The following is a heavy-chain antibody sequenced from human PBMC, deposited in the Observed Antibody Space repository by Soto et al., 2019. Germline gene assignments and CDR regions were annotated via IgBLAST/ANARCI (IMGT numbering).Heavy chain of an antibody. CDR1: GFTFSNAW. J-gene: IGHJ3*02. V-gene: IGHV3-15*01. Sequence: LSLTCAASGFTFSNAWMSWVRQAPGKGLEWVGRIKSKTDGGTTDYAAPVKGRFTISRDDSKNTLYLQMNSLKTEDTAVYYCTTDGPGGYCSSTSCYAFDIWGQGTMVTVSS. CDR2: IKSKTDGGTT. CDR3: TTDGPGGYCSSTSCYAFDI. D-gene: IGHD2-2*01.